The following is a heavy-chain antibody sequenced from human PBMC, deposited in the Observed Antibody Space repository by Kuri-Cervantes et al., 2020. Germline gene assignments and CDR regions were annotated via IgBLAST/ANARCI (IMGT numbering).Heavy chain of an antibody. CDR2: IYYSGSA. CDR3: ARQPGIYCSSTSCYAAFDI. Sequence: LRLSCSVSGGSISTDGSYWTWIRQHPWKGLEWVGYIYYSGSAFYNPSLKSRVTISVDTSKNQFSLKLSSVTAADTAVYYCARQPGIYCSSTSCYAAFDIWGQGTMVTVSS. V-gene: IGHV4-31*03. J-gene: IGHJ3*02. CDR1: GGSISTDGSY. D-gene: IGHD2-2*01.